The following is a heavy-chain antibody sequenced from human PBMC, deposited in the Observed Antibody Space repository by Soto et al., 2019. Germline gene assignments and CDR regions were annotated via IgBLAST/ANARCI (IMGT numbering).Heavy chain of an antibody. CDR3: ARDRNYYDSSGYFGPQFDY. D-gene: IGHD3-22*01. CDR1: GGSISSGGYY. Sequence: QVQLQESGPGLVKPSQTLSLTCTVSGGSISSGGYYWSWIRQHPGKGLEWIGYIYYSGSTYYNPSLKSRVTISVDTSKNQFSLKLSSVTAADTAVYYCARDRNYYDSSGYFGPQFDYWGQGTLVTVSS. V-gene: IGHV4-31*03. J-gene: IGHJ4*02. CDR2: IYYSGST.